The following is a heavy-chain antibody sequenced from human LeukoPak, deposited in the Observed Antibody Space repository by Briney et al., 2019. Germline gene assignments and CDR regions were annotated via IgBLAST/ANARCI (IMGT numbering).Heavy chain of an antibody. D-gene: IGHD1-26*01. CDR2: ISYDGSNK. V-gene: IGHV3-30*03. Sequence: GRSLRLSCAASGFTFSSYGMHWVRQAPGKGLEWVAVISYDGSNKYYADSVKGRFTISRDNSKNTLYLQMNSLRAEDTAVYYCATGIDDYWGQGTLVTV. J-gene: IGHJ4*02. CDR1: GFTFSSYG. CDR3: ATGIDDY.